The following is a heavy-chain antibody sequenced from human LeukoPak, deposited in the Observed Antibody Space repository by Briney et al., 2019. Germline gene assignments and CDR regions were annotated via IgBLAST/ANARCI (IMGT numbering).Heavy chain of an antibody. CDR2: LNPKSGGT. V-gene: IGHV1-2*02. J-gene: IGHJ6*02. Sequence: ASVKVSCKASGYTFTGYYMNWVRQAPGQGLEWIGWLNPKSGGTIYAQKFQGRVTMTSDTSISTGYMELSRLRSDDTAVYYCARDQDGMDVWGQGTTVTVSS. CDR1: GYTFTGYY. CDR3: ARDQDGMDV.